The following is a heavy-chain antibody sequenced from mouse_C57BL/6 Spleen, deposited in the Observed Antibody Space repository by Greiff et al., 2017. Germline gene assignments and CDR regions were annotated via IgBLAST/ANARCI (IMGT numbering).Heavy chain of an antibody. CDR3: ARRDDYGYYLDY. Sequence: VHLVESGAELVKPGASVKISCKASGYAFSSYWMNWVKQRPGKGLEWIGQIYPGDGDTNYNGKFKGKATLTADKSSSTAYMQLSSLTSEDSAVYFCARRDDYGYYLDYWGQGTTLTVSS. J-gene: IGHJ2*01. CDR1: GYAFSSYW. CDR2: IYPGDGDT. V-gene: IGHV1-80*01. D-gene: IGHD2-4*01.